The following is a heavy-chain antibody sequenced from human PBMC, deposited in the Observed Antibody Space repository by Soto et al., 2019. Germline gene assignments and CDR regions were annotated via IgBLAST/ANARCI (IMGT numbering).Heavy chain of an antibody. CDR3: ARNYDILTGYRFAFDI. J-gene: IGHJ3*02. V-gene: IGHV3-33*01. D-gene: IGHD3-9*01. Sequence: QVQLVESGGGVVQPGRSLRLSCAASGFTFSSYGMHWVRQAPGKGLEWVAVIWYDGSNKYYADSVKGRFTISRDNSKNALYLQMNSLRAGDTAVYYCARNYDILTGYRFAFDIWGQGTMVTVSS. CDR2: IWYDGSNK. CDR1: GFTFSSYG.